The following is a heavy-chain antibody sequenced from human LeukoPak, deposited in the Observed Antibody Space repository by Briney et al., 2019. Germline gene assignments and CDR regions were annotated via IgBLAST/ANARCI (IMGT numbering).Heavy chain of an antibody. J-gene: IGHJ4*02. V-gene: IGHV4-34*01. CDR1: GGSFSGYY. CDR2: INHSGST. Sequence: SETLSLTCAVYGGSFSGYYWSWIRQPPGKGLEWIGEINHSGSTNYNPSLKSRVTISVDTSKNQFSLKLSSVTAADTAVYYCARAPIYDFWSGYFGFDYWGQGTLVTVSS. CDR3: ARAPIYDFWSGYFGFDY. D-gene: IGHD3-3*01.